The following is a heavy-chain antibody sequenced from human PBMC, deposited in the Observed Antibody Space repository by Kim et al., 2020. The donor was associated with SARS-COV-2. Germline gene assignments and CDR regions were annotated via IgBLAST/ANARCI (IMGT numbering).Heavy chain of an antibody. V-gene: IGHV4-31*02. CDR3: ARGFYYGSGSYHRDY. D-gene: IGHD3-10*01. J-gene: IGHJ4*02. Sequence: PSLKSRVTISVDTSKNQFSLKLSSVTAADTAVYYCARGFYYGSGSYHRDYWGQGTLVTVSS.